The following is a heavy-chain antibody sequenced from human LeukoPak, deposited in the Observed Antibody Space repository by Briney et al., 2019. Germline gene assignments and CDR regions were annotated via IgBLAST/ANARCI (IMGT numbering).Heavy chain of an antibody. V-gene: IGHV4-59*12. CDR3: ARDYYYGSGSLDY. CDR2: IYYSGST. CDR1: GGSISSYY. D-gene: IGHD3-10*01. Sequence: SETLSLTCTVSGGSISSYYWSWIRQPPGKGLEWIGYIYYSGSTYYNPSLKSRVTISVDTSKNQFSLKLSSVTAADTAVYYCARDYYYGSGSLDYWGQGTLVTVSS. J-gene: IGHJ4*02.